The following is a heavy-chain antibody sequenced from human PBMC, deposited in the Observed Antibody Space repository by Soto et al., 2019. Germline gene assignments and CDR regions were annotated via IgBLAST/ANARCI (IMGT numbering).Heavy chain of an antibody. CDR3: ASFSRMADGYY. D-gene: IGHD3-22*01. V-gene: IGHV3-48*01. CDR1: GFIFSSYA. J-gene: IGHJ4*02. Sequence: GGSLRLSCAASGFIFSSYAINWVRQAPGKGLEWVSYISGSGTTIYYADSVKGRFTISRDYAKSSLYLQMNSLRAEDTAMYYCASFSRMADGYYCRQGTLVTVSS. CDR2: ISGSGTTI.